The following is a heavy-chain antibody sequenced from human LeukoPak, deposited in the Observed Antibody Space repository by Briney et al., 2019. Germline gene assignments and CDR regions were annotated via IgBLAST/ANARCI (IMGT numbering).Heavy chain of an antibody. CDR1: GFTFSSYG. J-gene: IGHJ4*02. D-gene: IGHD6-13*01. CDR3: AALKRSIAAAGTGVD. V-gene: IGHV3-30*02. Sequence: PGGSLRLSCAASGFTFSSYGMHWVRQAPGKGLEWVAVIRYDGSNKYYADSVKGRFTISRDNSKNTLYLQMNSLRAEDTAVYYCAALKRSIAAAGTGVDWGQGTLVTVSS. CDR2: IRYDGSNK.